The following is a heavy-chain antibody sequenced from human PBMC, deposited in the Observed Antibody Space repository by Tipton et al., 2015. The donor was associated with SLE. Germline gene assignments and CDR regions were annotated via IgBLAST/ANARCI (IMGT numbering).Heavy chain of an antibody. J-gene: IGHJ4*02. CDR3: ASGTVTTIDY. Sequence: TLSLTCNVSGYSIRSSRDYWGWIRQSPGKGLEWIGSIYYSGSTNYNPSLKSRVTISVDTSKNQFSLKLSSVTAADTAVYYCASGTVTTIDYWGQGTLVTVSP. V-gene: IGHV4-39*07. CDR2: IYYSGST. D-gene: IGHD4-17*01. CDR1: GYSIRSSRDY.